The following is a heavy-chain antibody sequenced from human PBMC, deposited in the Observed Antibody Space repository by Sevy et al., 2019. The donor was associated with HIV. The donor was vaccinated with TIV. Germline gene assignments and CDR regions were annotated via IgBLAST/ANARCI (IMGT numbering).Heavy chain of an antibody. Sequence: GGSLRLSCAASGFTFSSYWMSWVRQAPGKGLEWVANIKQDGSEKYYVDSVKGRFTISRDNAKNSLYLQMNSLRAEDTAVYYCAVSVLWFGEPDDAFDIRGQGTMVTVSS. CDR2: IKQDGSEK. J-gene: IGHJ3*02. CDR1: GFTFSSYW. D-gene: IGHD3-10*01. CDR3: AVSVLWFGEPDDAFDI. V-gene: IGHV3-7*01.